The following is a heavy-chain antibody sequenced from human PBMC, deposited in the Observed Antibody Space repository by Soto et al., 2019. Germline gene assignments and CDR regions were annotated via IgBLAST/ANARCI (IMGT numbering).Heavy chain of an antibody. CDR2: ISYDGSSK. CDR3: XKVTFSGDYYYSYGMDV. J-gene: IGHJ6*02. Sequence: QEKLVESGGGVVQPGRSLRLSCAASGFTFSAYGMHWVRQAPGKGLEWVTVISYDGSSKYYADSVKGRFIVSRDNSKNTLYLQMNSLRPEDTAVXXXXKVTFSGDYYYSYGMDVWGQGT. V-gene: IGHV3-30*03. D-gene: IGHD4-4*01. CDR1: GFTFSAYG.